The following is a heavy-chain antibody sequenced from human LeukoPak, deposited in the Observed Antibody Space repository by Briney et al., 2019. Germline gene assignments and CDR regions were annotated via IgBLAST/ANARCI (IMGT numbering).Heavy chain of an antibody. Sequence: ASVKVSCKASGYTFTGYYMHWVRQAPGQGLEWMGRINPNSGGTSYAQKFQGRVTMTRDTSTSTVYMELSSLRSEDTAVYYCARDSDYYDSTNYGMDVWGQGTTVTVSS. V-gene: IGHV1-2*06. CDR2: INPNSGGT. D-gene: IGHD3-22*01. CDR1: GYTFTGYY. J-gene: IGHJ6*02. CDR3: ARDSDYYDSTNYGMDV.